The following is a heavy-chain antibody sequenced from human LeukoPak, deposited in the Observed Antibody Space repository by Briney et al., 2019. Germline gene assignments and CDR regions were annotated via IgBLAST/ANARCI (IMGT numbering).Heavy chain of an antibody. Sequence: SGGSLRLSCAASGFTVSSNYMSWVRQAPGKGLEWVAHIKQDGSQEYYVDSVKGRFTISRDSAKNSLYLQMNSLRAEDTAVYYCARGVPYDSWSGPHYSDYWGQGTLVTVSS. J-gene: IGHJ4*02. CDR2: IKQDGSQE. D-gene: IGHD3-3*01. V-gene: IGHV3-7*01. CDR3: ARGVPYDSWSGPHYSDY. CDR1: GFTVSSNY.